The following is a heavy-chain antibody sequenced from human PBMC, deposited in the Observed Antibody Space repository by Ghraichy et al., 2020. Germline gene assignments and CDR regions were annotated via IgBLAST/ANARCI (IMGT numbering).Heavy chain of an antibody. V-gene: IGHV1-8*01. CDR2: MNPNSGNT. D-gene: IGHD1-14*01. J-gene: IGHJ4*02. Sequence: ASVKVSCKASGYTFTSYDINWVRQATGQGLEWMGWMNPNSGNTGYAQKFQGRVTMTRNTSISTAYMELSSLRSEDTAVYYCARAARITGTTFGGYWGQGTLVTVSS. CDR1: GYTFTSYD. CDR3: ARAARITGTTFGGY.